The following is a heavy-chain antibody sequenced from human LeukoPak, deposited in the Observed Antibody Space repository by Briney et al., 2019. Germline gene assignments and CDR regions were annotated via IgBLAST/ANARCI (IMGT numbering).Heavy chain of an antibody. Sequence: LSLTCTVSGGSISSYYWSWIRQPPGKGLERVAVTSSDLNVKLYADSVKGRFTISRDNSRSTLYLQMNSLRPEDTAIYYCAREGYYGSGSPPSLYFDYWGQGTLVTVSS. V-gene: IGHV3-30*03. J-gene: IGHJ4*02. D-gene: IGHD3-10*01. CDR2: TSSDLNVK. CDR3: AREGYYGSGSPPSLYFDY. CDR1: GGSISSYY.